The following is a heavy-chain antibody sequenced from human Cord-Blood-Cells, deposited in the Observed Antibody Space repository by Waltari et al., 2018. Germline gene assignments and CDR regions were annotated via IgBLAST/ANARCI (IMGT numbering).Heavy chain of an antibody. CDR3: ARGRRAYYFDY. Sequence: QVQLVESGGGVVQPGRSLRLSCAASGFTFSSYGLHWVRQAPGKGLEWVAVIWYDGSNKYYADSVKGRFTISRDNSKNTLYLQMNSLRAEDTAVYYCARGRRAYYFDYWGQGTLVTVSS. CDR2: IWYDGSNK. J-gene: IGHJ4*02. V-gene: IGHV3-33*01. CDR1: GFTFSSYG.